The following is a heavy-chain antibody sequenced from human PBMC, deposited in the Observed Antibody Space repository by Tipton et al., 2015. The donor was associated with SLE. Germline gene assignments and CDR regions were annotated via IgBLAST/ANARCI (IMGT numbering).Heavy chain of an antibody. CDR1: GASVSSFY. V-gene: IGHV4-59*02. CDR3: AGDSSGSYYDRGGYYQLANRHFDL. J-gene: IGHJ4*02. D-gene: IGHD3-22*01. CDR2: ISYTETT. Sequence: TLSLTCTVSGASVSSFYWSWLRQPPGKGLEWIGYISYTETTKYNPSLESRVIISVDTSKNQFSLRLSSVTAADTAMYYCAGDSSGSYYDRGGYYQLANRHFDLWGRGILVSVSS.